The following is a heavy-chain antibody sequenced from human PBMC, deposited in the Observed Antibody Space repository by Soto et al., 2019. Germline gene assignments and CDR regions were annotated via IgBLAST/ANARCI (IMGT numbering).Heavy chain of an antibody. CDR1: GFTFSSYG. CDR2: IWYDGSNK. Sequence: SLRLSCAASGFTFSSYGMHWVRQAPGKGLEWVAVIWYDGSNKYYADSMKGRFTISRDNSKNTLYLQMNSLRAEDTAVYYCARDINSGSFYDAFDIWGQGTMVTVSS. J-gene: IGHJ3*02. D-gene: IGHD1-26*01. V-gene: IGHV3-33*01. CDR3: ARDINSGSFYDAFDI.